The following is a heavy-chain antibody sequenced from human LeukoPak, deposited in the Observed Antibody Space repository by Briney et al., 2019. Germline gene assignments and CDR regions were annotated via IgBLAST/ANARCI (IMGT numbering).Heavy chain of an antibody. D-gene: IGHD5-18*01. Sequence: ASVKVSCKASGYTFTDYYLHWVRQAPGQGLEWMGWINPNSGGTNYPQKFQGRVTMTRDTSINTAYMDLSRLRSDDTAVYYCARARLMDTAMVYFDYWGQGTLVTVSS. CDR1: GYTFTDYY. CDR2: INPNSGGT. J-gene: IGHJ4*02. V-gene: IGHV1-2*02. CDR3: ARARLMDTAMVYFDY.